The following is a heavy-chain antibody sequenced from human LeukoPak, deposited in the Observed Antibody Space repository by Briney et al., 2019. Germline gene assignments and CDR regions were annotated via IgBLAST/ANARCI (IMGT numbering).Heavy chain of an antibody. Sequence: GASVKVSCKASGYTFTGYYMHWVRQAPGQGLEWMGWINPNSGGTNYAQKFQGRVTMSRDTPISTAYMELSRLRSDDTAVYYCARAGLIAAADNWFDPWGQGTLVTVSP. D-gene: IGHD6-13*01. J-gene: IGHJ5*02. V-gene: IGHV1-2*02. CDR3: ARAGLIAAADNWFDP. CDR1: GYTFTGYY. CDR2: INPNSGGT.